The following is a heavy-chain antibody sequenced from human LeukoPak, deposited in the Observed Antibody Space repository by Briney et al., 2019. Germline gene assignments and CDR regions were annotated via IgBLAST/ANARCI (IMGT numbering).Heavy chain of an antibody. CDR3: AKGTTTLVVTKIDY. CDR2: IKQDGSEK. V-gene: IGHV3-7*03. Sequence: GGSLRLSCVASGFSFSTYWMTWVRQAPGKGLEWVANIKQDGSEKYYVDSVKGRFTNSRDNSKNTLYLQMNSLRAEDTAVYYCAKGTTTLVVTKIDYWGQGTLVTVSS. D-gene: IGHD4-23*01. J-gene: IGHJ4*02. CDR1: GFSFSTYW.